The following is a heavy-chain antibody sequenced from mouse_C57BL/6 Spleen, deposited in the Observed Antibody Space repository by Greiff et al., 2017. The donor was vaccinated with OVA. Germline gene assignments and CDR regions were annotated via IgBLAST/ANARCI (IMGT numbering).Heavy chain of an antibody. D-gene: IGHD3-2*02. V-gene: IGHV1-76*01. J-gene: IGHJ2*01. Sequence: VQGVESGAELVRPGASVKLSCKASGYTFTDYYINWVKQRPGQGLEWIARIYPGSGNTYYNEKFKGKATLTAEKSSSTAYMQLSSLTSEDSAVYFCARDSDWGQGTTLTVSS. CDR2: IYPGSGNT. CDR3: ARDSD. CDR1: GYTFTDYY.